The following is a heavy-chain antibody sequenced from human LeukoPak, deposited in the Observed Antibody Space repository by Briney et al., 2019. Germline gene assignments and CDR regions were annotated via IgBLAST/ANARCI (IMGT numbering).Heavy chain of an antibody. Sequence: GGSLRLSCAASGFTFTSYAMSWVRQAPGKGLEWVSAISVSGGSTYYADSVRGRFTISRDNSKNTLYLQMNSLRAEDTAVYYCASYWGSAAVKLWGQGTLVTVSS. CDR2: ISVSGGST. J-gene: IGHJ4*02. CDR3: ASYWGSAAVKL. V-gene: IGHV3-23*01. D-gene: IGHD7-27*01. CDR1: GFTFTSYA.